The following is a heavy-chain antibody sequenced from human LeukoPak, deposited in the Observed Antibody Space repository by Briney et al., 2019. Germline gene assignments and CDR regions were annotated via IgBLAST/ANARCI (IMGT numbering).Heavy chain of an antibody. Sequence: ASVKVSCKASGYTFTSYDINWVRQATGQGLEWMGWMNPNSGKTGYAQKFQGRVTITRNTSISTAYMELSSLRSEDTAVYYCAREVRGILTGYRYYYMDVWGKGTTVTVSS. CDR3: AREVRGILTGYRYYYMDV. V-gene: IGHV1-8*03. D-gene: IGHD3-9*01. J-gene: IGHJ6*03. CDR2: MNPNSGKT. CDR1: GYTFTSYD.